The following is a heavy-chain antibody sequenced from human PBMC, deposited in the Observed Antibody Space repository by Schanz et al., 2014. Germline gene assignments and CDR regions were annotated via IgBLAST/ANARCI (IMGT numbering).Heavy chain of an antibody. Sequence: VQLVESGGVVVQPGGSLRLSCAASGFTFDDYTMHWVRQAPGKGLEWVSLITWDGGITYYADSLKGRFTISRDNSKNSLYLQMNSLRTEDTALYEGETGAVEMSTGLGGSWGQGTLVTVSS. CDR2: ITWDGGIT. J-gene: IGHJ5*02. CDR3: ETGAVEMSTGLGGS. D-gene: IGHD3-16*01. V-gene: IGHV3-43*01. CDR1: GFTFDDYT.